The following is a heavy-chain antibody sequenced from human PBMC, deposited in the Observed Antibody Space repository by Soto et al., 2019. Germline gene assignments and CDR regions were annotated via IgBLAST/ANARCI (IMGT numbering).Heavy chain of an antibody. Sequence: SETLSLTCAVYGGSFSGYYWSWIRQPPGKGLEWIGEINHSGSTNYNPSLKSRVTISVDTSKNQFSLKLSSVTAADTAVYYCARAAPRYCSGGSCRELDYWGQGTQVTVSS. D-gene: IGHD2-15*01. V-gene: IGHV4-34*01. CDR1: GGSFSGYY. CDR3: ARAAPRYCSGGSCRELDY. CDR2: INHSGST. J-gene: IGHJ4*02.